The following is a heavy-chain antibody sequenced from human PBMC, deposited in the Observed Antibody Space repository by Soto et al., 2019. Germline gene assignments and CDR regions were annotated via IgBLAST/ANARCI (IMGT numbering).Heavy chain of an antibody. J-gene: IGHJ3*02. Sequence: SETLSLTCTVSGGSVSSGSYYWSWIRQPPGKGLEWIGYIYYSGSTNYNPSLKSRVTISVDTSKNQFSLKLSSVTAADTAVYYCARDVKSPDYGDYGDAFDIWGQGTMVTVSS. CDR2: IYYSGST. CDR3: ARDVKSPDYGDYGDAFDI. V-gene: IGHV4-61*01. D-gene: IGHD4-17*01. CDR1: GGSVSSGSYY.